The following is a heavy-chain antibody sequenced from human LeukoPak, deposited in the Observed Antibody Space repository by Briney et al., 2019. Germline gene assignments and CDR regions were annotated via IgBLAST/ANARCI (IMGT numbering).Heavy chain of an antibody. CDR3: ARDDCGDTCYPGGY. D-gene: IGHD2-21*01. J-gene: IGHJ4*02. CDR1: GYIFTKYV. CDR2: IKAGNGDT. V-gene: IGHV1-3*01. Sequence: ASVKVSCKASGYIFTKYVVHWVRQAPGQRPEWMGWIKAGNGDTKYSQNFKDRLTLTRDTSASTVYMELSSLTPEDTALYYCARDDCGDTCYPGGYWGQGTLVTVSS.